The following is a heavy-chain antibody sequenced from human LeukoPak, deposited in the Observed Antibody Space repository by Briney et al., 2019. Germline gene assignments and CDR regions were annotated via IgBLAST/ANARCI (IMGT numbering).Heavy chain of an antibody. CDR1: GYTFTSYY. CDR2: INPSGGST. D-gene: IGHD2-15*01. Sequence: GASVKVSCKASGYTFTSYYMHWVRQAPGQGLEWMGIINPSGGSTSYAQKFQGRVTMTRDTSTSTVYMELSSLRSEDTAEYYCARDLCSGGSCYSVGIDYWGQGTLVTVSS. CDR3: ARDLCSGGSCYSVGIDY. J-gene: IGHJ4*02. V-gene: IGHV1-46*01.